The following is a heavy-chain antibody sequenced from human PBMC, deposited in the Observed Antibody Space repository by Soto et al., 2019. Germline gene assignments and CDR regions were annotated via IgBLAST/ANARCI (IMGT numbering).Heavy chain of an antibody. CDR1: GFSLSNYA. V-gene: IGHV3-23*01. J-gene: IGHJ4*02. CDR2: IGGDTSYT. Sequence: HPRGTLRLSCTASGFSLSNYAVTCVLQSPGKGLEWVSSIGGDTSYTYYADSVKGRFTISRDKSKNTVFLQMNSLRADDTAVYHCAIDSNGDYVGAFDSSAQGTLVIVSS. D-gene: IGHD4-17*01. CDR3: AIDSNGDYVGAFDS.